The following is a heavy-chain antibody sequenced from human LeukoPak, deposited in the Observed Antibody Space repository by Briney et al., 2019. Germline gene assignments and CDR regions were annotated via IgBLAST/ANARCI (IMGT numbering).Heavy chain of an antibody. CDR2: INPSGGST. Sequence: ASVKVSCKASGYTFTSYYMHWLRQAPGQGLEWMGIINPSGGSTSYAQKFQGRVTMTRDTSISTAYMELSRLRSDDTAVYYCASGPPKFYGAPGDVWGKGTTVTVSS. CDR1: GYTFTSYY. CDR3: ASGPPKFYGAPGDV. J-gene: IGHJ6*04. V-gene: IGHV1-46*01. D-gene: IGHD4-17*01.